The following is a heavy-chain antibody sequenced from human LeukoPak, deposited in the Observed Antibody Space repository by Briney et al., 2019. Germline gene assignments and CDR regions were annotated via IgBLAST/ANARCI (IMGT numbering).Heavy chain of an antibody. CDR3: AIHVMSVIQGYYSMDV. CDR2: IYPGDSDT. Sequence: GESLKISCKGSGYSFTSYWIGWVRQMPGKGLEWMGIIYPGDSDTRYSPSFQGQVTISADKSISTAYLQWSSLKASDTAMYYCAIHVMSVIQGYYSMDVWGQGTTVTVSS. V-gene: IGHV5-51*01. J-gene: IGHJ6*02. CDR1: GYSFTSYW. D-gene: IGHD3-16*02.